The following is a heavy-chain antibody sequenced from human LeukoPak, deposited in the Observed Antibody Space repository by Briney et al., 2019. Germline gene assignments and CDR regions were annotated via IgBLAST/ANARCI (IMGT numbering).Heavy chain of an antibody. V-gene: IGHV4-4*07. D-gene: IGHD3-10*01. Sequence: SETLSLTCTVSGGSISSYYWSWIRQPAGKGLEWIGRIYTSGSTNYNPSLKSRVTMSVDTSKNQFSLKLSSVTAADTAVYYCARDRITMVRANWFDPWGQGTLVTVSS. CDR2: IYTSGST. CDR3: ARDRITMVRANWFDP. CDR1: GGSISSYY. J-gene: IGHJ5*02.